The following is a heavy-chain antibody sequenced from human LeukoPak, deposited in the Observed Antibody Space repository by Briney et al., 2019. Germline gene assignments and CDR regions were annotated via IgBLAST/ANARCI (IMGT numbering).Heavy chain of an antibody. J-gene: IGHJ4*02. V-gene: IGHV4-39*01. CDR1: GGYTASSDFW. D-gene: IGHD3-3*02. CDR3: ARQLGIGAWALDY. CDR2: VFYRGNT. Sequence: SETLSLTCSVSGGYTASSDFWWAWIRQPPGKGLEWVGSVFYRGNTHYNPSLTSRVAVSIDTSRNQFSLKMSSMTAADTAVYFCARQLGIGAWALDYWGPGSLVTVSS.